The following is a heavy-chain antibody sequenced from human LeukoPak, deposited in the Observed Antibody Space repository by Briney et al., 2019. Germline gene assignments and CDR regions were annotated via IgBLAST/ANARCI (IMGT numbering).Heavy chain of an antibody. V-gene: IGHV4-39*07. Sequence: SETLSLTCTVSGGSISSSSYYWGWIRQPPGKGLEWIGSIYHSGSTYYNPSLKSRVTISVDTSKNQFSLKLSSVTAADTAVYYCARDFIAENWFDPWGQGTLVTVSS. CDR3: ARDFIAENWFDP. D-gene: IGHD6-13*01. CDR1: GGSISSSSYY. CDR2: IYHSGST. J-gene: IGHJ5*02.